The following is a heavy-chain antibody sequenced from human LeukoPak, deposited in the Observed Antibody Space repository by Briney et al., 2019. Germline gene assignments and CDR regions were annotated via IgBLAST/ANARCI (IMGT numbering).Heavy chain of an antibody. V-gene: IGHV3-21*01. CDR2: ISSSSSYI. J-gene: IGHJ4*02. CDR3: ARAAYDFWSGDSDY. CDR1: GFTFSSYS. D-gene: IGHD3-3*01. Sequence: GSLRLSCAASGFTFSSYSMNWVRQAPGKGLEWVSSISSSSSYIYYADSVKGRFTISRDNAKNSLYLQMNSLRAEDTAVYYCARAAYDFWSGDSDYWGQGTLVTVSS.